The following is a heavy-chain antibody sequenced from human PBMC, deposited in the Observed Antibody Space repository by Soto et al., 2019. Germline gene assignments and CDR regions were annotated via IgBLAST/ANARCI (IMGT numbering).Heavy chain of an antibody. J-gene: IGHJ4*02. CDR2: IYPGDSDT. CDR1: GYKVSTWHNFTSYW. D-gene: IGHD6-13*01. Sequence: PGESLKISCMGSGYKVSTWHNFTSYWIAWVRQMPGEGLEWMGIIYPGDSDTRYSPSFQGQVTISADKSINSVYLQWSSLKASDTAMYYCARLQAAAGDNDLTFYYWGQGTLVTVSS. CDR3: ARLQAAAGDNDLTFYY. V-gene: IGHV5-51*01.